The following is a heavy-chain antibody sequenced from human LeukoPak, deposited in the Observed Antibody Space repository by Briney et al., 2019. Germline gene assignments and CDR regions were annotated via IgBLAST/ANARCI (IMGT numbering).Heavy chain of an antibody. CDR1: GYSFSSYW. CDR3: ARLGRAGYSSSWYEC. CDR2: IYPGDSDT. J-gene: IGHJ5*01. Sequence: GESLKISCKGSGYSFSSYWIGWVRQMPGKGLEWMGIIYPGDSDTRNSPSFQGQVTISADKSISTAYLQWSSLKASDTAMYFCARLGRAGYSSSWYECWGQGTLVTVSS. D-gene: IGHD6-13*01. V-gene: IGHV5-51*01.